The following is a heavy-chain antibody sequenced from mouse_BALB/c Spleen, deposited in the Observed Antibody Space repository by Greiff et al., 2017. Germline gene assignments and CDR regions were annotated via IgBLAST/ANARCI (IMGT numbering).Heavy chain of an antibody. V-gene: IGHV1-55*01. CDR1: GYNFTSYW. J-gene: IGHJ2*01. CDR3: AREEGS. D-gene: IGHD3-3*01. Sequence: QVQLQQPGAELVKPGTSVKLSCKASGYNFTSYWITWVKLRPGQGLEWIGDIYPGSGSTNYNEKFKSKATLTVDTSSSTAYMQLSSLASEDSALYYCAREEGSWGQGTTLTVSS. CDR2: IYPGSGST.